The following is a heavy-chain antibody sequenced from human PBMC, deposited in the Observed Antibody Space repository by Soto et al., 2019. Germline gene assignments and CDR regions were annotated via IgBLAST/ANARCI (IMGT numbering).Heavy chain of an antibody. V-gene: IGHV3-30*18. CDR1: GFTFNTYG. CDR3: AKDIVRYTYGACDY. CDR2: ISYDGSNK. Sequence: QVQLVESGGAVVQPGKSLRLSCAASGFTFNTYGMYWVRQAPGKGLEWVAAISYDGSNKYHADSVKGRFTISRDNSKNTLSLQMNSLRVEDTAVYYCAKDIVRYTYGACDYWGQGALVTVSS. D-gene: IGHD5-18*01. J-gene: IGHJ4*02.